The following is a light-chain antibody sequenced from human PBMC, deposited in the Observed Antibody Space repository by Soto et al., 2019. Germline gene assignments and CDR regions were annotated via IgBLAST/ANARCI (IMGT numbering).Light chain of an antibody. J-gene: IGKJ3*01. CDR1: QSISSW. CDR2: AAT. Sequence: DIQMTQSPSTLSASVGDRVTITCRASQSISSWLAWYQQKPGKAPKLLIYAATTLQSGVPSRFSGSGSGTDFTLTISSLQSQDFATYYCQETYSVPFFSFGPGTKVDIK. CDR3: QETYSVPFFS. V-gene: IGKV1-39*01.